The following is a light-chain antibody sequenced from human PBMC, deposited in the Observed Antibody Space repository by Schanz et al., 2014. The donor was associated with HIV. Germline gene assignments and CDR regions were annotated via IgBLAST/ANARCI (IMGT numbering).Light chain of an antibody. CDR3: GSCSPTNTCT. J-gene: IGLJ3*02. CDR2: GVF. CDR1: NNDIGSYTY. V-gene: IGLV2-14*03. Sequence: QSALTQPASVSGSPGQSITVSCTGSNNDIGSYTYVAWYQQYPGKAPKLVVYGVFDRPSGVSNRFSGSKSGNTASLSISGLQAEDEADYYCGSCSPTNTCTFGGGTKLTVL.